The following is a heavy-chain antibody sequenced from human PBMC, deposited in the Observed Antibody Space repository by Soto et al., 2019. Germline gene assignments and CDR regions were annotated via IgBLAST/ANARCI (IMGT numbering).Heavy chain of an antibody. Sequence: QVQLVQSGAEVKKPGASVKVSCKASGYTFTSYAMHWVRQAPGQRLEWMGWINAGNGNTKYSQKFQGRVTITRDTSASTAYMELSSLRSEDTAVYYCARRSMRDYSKPWQGPDWFDPWGQGTLVTVSS. V-gene: IGHV1-3*01. CDR3: ARRSMRDYSKPWQGPDWFDP. CDR2: INAGNGNT. J-gene: IGHJ5*02. D-gene: IGHD4-4*01. CDR1: GYTFTSYA.